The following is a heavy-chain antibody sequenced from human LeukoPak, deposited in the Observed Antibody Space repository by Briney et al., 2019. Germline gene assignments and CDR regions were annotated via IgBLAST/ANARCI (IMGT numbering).Heavy chain of an antibody. CDR2: IYYSGST. D-gene: IGHD6-13*01. Sequence: SETLSLTCAVYGGSFSGYYGGWIRQPPGKGLEWIGSIYYSGSTYYNPSLKSRVTISVDTSKNQFPLKLSSVTAADTAVYYCARGRPPGIAAAGKGWFDPWGQGTLVTVSS. CDR3: ARGRPPGIAAAGKGWFDP. J-gene: IGHJ5*02. V-gene: IGHV4-34*01. CDR1: GGSFSGYY.